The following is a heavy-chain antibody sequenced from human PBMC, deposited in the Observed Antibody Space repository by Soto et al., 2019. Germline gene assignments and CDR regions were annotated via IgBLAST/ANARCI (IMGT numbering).Heavy chain of an antibody. V-gene: IGHV4-34*01. CDR3: ARGGQGHPWDWYFDL. CDR1: GGSFSGYY. D-gene: IGHD1-26*01. Sequence: QVQLQQWGAGLLKPSETLSLTCAVYGGSFSGYYWSWIRQPPGKGLEWIGEINHSGSTNYNPSLKRRVTISVDTSKNQFSLKLSSVTAADTAVYYCARGGQGHPWDWYFDLWGRGTLVTVSS. J-gene: IGHJ2*01. CDR2: INHSGST.